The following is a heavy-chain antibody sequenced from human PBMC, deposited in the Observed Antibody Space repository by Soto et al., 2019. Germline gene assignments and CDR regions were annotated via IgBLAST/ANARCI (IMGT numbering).Heavy chain of an antibody. CDR3: SRSLDS. J-gene: IGHJ4*02. CDR2: INQDGSEK. V-gene: IGHV3-7*01. CDR1: GFTFSTYW. Sequence: EVQLMESGGGLVQPGGSLRLSCAASGFTFSTYWMDWVRQTPGKGLEWVANINQDGSEKNYVDSVKGRFTIYRDKAKNSLYLQMGRLTAEDSALYYCSRSLDSWGQGTLVTVSS.